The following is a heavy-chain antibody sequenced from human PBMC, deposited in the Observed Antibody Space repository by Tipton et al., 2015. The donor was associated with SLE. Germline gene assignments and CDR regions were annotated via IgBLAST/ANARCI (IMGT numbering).Heavy chain of an antibody. CDR1: GYSISSGFY. V-gene: IGHV4-38-2*02. D-gene: IGHD6-19*01. Sequence: LRLSCTVSGYSISSGFYWGWIRQPPGKGLEWIGNIYHSGSTNYNPPLKSRVTISVDTSKNQFSLKLSSVTAADTAVYYCAREGGSSGWYEVDYWGQGTQVTVSS. CDR2: IYHSGST. J-gene: IGHJ4*02. CDR3: AREGGSSGWYEVDY.